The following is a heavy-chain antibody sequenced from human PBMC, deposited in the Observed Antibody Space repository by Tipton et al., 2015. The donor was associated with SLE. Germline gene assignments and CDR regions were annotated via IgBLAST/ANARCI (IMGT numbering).Heavy chain of an antibody. J-gene: IGHJ4*02. CDR1: GGSCSGYY. CDR2: IYYSGTT. D-gene: IGHD2-15*01. V-gene: IGHV4-34*01. Sequence: GLVKPSETLSLTCAVYGGSCSGYYWSWIRQPPGKGLEWIGSIYYSGTTHYNPSLKSRVTIAVDTSKNQFSLRLSSVTAADTAVYYCARRAEYCSVGSCYAGFDYWGQGTRVTVSA. CDR3: ARRAEYCSVGSCYAGFDY.